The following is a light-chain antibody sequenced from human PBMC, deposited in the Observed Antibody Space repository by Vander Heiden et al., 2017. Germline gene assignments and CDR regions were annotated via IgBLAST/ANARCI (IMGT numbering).Light chain of an antibody. V-gene: IGLV2-18*02. CDR2: EVS. J-gene: IGLJ3*02. CDR3: SSYTTSSTWV. Sequence: QSALTQPPSVSGSPDKSVTISCTGTSSDVGSYNRVSWYQQPPGTAPKLMIYEVSNRPSGVPDRFSGSKSGNTASLTISGLRAEDEADYYCSSYTTSSTWVFGGGTKLTVL. CDR1: SSDVGSYNR.